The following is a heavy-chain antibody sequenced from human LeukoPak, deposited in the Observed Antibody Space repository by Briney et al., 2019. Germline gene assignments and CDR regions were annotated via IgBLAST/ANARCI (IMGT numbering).Heavy chain of an antibody. CDR2: IRYDGSNK. CDR1: GFTFSSYG. Sequence: GGSLRLSCAASGFTFSSYGMHWVRQAPGKGLEWVAFIRYDGSNKYYADSVKGRFTISRDNSKNTLYLQMNSLRAEDTAVYYCATSRRIVGSHRPDLFDYWGQGTLVTVSS. J-gene: IGHJ4*02. D-gene: IGHD1-26*01. CDR3: ATSRRIVGSHRPDLFDY. V-gene: IGHV3-30*02.